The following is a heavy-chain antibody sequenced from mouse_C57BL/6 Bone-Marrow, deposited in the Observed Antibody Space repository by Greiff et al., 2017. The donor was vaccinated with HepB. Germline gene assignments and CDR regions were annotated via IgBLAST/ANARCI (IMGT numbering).Heavy chain of an antibody. CDR1: GYAFSSSW. CDR3: ARGQLRLRYFDY. J-gene: IGHJ2*01. CDR2: IYPGDGDT. V-gene: IGHV1-82*01. Sequence: VQLVESGPELVKPGASVKISCKASGYAFSSSWMNWVKQRPGKGLEWIGRIYPGDGDTNYNGKFKGKATLTADKSSSTAYMQLSSLTSEDSAVYFCARGQLRLRYFDYWGQGTTLTVSS. D-gene: IGHD3-2*02.